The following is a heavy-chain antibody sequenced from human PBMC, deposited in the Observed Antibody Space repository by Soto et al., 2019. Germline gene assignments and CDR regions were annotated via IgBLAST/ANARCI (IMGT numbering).Heavy chain of an antibody. CDR3: ARAVAGIGGDAFDI. CDR2: MNPNSGNT. CDR1: GYTFTSYD. V-gene: IGHV1-8*01. J-gene: IGHJ3*02. D-gene: IGHD6-19*01. Sequence: ASVKVSCKASGYTFTSYDINWVRQATGQGLEWMGWMNPNSGNTGYAQKFQGRVTMTRNTSISTACMELSSLRSEDTAVYYCARAVAGIGGDAFDIWGQGTMVTVSS.